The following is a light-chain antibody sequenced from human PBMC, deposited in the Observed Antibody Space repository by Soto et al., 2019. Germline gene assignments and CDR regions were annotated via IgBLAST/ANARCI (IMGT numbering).Light chain of an antibody. CDR3: QQASEFPLT. CDR2: ATS. V-gene: IGKV1-12*01. CDR1: QNINGW. J-gene: IGKJ3*01. Sequence: DIQMTQSPSSVSASVGDRVTITCRASQNINGWLVWYQQKPGEAPNLLIYATSTLHTDVPSRFSGSRSGTDFTLTITNLQPEDFGTYYCQQASEFPLTFGPGTKVHI.